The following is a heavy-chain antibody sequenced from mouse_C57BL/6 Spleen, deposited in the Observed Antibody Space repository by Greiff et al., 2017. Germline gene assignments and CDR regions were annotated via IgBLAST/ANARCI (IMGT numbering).Heavy chain of an antibody. V-gene: IGHV8-12*01. CDR3: ARSPYDWYFDV. CDR1: GFSLSTSGMG. Sequence: QVTLKVCGPGILQSSQTLSLTCSFSGFSLSTSGMGVSWIRQPSGKGLEWLAHIYWDDDKSYNPSLKSRLTISKDTYRNQVFHKITSVDTEDTATYYCARSPYDWYFDVGGTGTTVTDSS. J-gene: IGHJ1*03. D-gene: IGHD2-14*01. CDR2: IYWDDDK.